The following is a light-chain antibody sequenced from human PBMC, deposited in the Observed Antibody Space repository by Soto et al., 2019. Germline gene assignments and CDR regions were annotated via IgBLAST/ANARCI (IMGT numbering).Light chain of an antibody. CDR1: SSDVGRYNY. CDR2: DVS. V-gene: IGLV2-14*01. CDR3: SSYTGSRAPLV. Sequence: QSVLTQPASVSGSPGQSITISCTGTSSDVGRYNYVSWYQQHPGKAPKLMIFDVSNRPSGVSNRFSGSKSGNTASLTISGLQAEDEADYYCSSYTGSRAPLVFGGGTKVTVL. J-gene: IGLJ2*01.